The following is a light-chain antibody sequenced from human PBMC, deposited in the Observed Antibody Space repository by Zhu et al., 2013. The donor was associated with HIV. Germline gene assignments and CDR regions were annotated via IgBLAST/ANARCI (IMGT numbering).Light chain of an antibody. CDR2: EVA. CDR3: SSYTINTLQL. CDR1: SSDVGAYKF. V-gene: IGLV2-14*01. J-gene: IGLJ3*02. Sequence: QSALTQAASVSGSPGQSIAISCTGTSSDVGAYKFVSWYQHHPGKAPKLMIYEVANRPSGVSNRFSGSKSGNTASLTISGLQAEDEGDYYCSSYTINTLQLFGGGTKVTVL.